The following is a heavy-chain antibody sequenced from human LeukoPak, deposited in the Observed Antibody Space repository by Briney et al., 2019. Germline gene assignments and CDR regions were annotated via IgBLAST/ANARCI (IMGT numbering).Heavy chain of an antibody. Sequence: GGTLRLSCAASGFTFSSYGMSWVRQAPGKGLEWVSAISGSGGSTYYADSVKGRFTISRDNSKNTLYLQMNSLRAEDTAVYYCAKYSTKPPYYFDYWSQGTLVTVSS. D-gene: IGHD5-18*01. V-gene: IGHV3-23*01. CDR2: ISGSGGST. CDR3: AKYSTKPPYYFDY. CDR1: GFTFSSYG. J-gene: IGHJ4*02.